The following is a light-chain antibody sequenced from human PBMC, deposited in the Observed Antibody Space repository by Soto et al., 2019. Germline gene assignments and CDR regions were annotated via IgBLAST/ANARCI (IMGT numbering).Light chain of an antibody. CDR1: QGISNL. CDR2: AAS. J-gene: IGKJ2*01. CDR3: LQHNTYPYT. V-gene: IGKV1-17*01. Sequence: DIQMTQSPSSLSASVGDRVTITCRASQGISNLLGWFQHKPGKAPKRLIYAASSLQGGDPSRFSGSGSGTEFTLTITGLQPEDFADYYCLQHNTYPYTFGQGTKLEIK.